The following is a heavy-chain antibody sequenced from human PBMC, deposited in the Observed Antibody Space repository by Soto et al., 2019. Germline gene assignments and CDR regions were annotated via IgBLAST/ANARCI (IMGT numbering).Heavy chain of an antibody. V-gene: IGHV1-69*06. CDR3: ARRRSGGWCYYCGMGV. J-gene: IGHJ6*02. CDR1: GGTFSSYA. D-gene: IGHD2-15*01. Sequence: QVQLVQSGAEVKKPGSSVKVSCKASGGTFSSYAISWVRQAPGQGLEWMGGIIPIFGTANYAQKFQGRVTITADKSTSTGYMGLGSPRSEDTAVYYCARRRSGGWCYYCGMGVWGQGTTVTVSS. CDR2: IIPIFGTA.